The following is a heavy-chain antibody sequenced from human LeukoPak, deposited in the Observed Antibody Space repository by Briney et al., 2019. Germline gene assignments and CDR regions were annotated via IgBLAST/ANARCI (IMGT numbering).Heavy chain of an antibody. V-gene: IGHV3-30*04. D-gene: IGHD5-18*01. CDR3: AQIHVGYFDY. Sequence: GGSLRLSCAASGFTFSSYAMHWVRQAPGKGLEWVAVISYDGSNKYYADSVKGRFTISRDNSKNTLYLQMNSPRAEDTAVYYCAQIHVGYFDYWGQGTLVTVSS. J-gene: IGHJ4*02. CDR1: GFTFSSYA. CDR2: ISYDGSNK.